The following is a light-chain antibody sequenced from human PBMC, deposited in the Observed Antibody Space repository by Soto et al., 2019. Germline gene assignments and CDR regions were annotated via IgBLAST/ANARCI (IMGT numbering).Light chain of an antibody. CDR3: QQRHMSPIT. CDR1: QSFRGL. J-gene: IGKJ5*01. Sequence: VLTQSPVTLSLSPGDRATLSCRASQSFRGLLAWYQQKPGQTPRLLIYDAYNRATGIPPRFSGSGSGTDFTLTISSLEPEDSAVYYCQQRHMSPITFGQGTRLEIK. V-gene: IGKV3-11*01. CDR2: DAY.